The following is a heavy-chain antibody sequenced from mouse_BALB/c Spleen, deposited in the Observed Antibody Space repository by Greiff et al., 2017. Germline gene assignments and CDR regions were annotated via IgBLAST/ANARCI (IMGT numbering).Heavy chain of an antibody. CDR2: IDPSDSYT. CDR1: GYSFTSYW. J-gene: IGHJ4*01. D-gene: IGHD1-1*01. Sequence: QVQLQQPGPELVKPGASVKLSCKASGYSFTSYWMHWVKQRPGKGLEWIGVIDPSDSYTNYNQKFKGKATLTVDKSSSTAYMQLSSLTSEDSAVYYCATLDYDSGKDYWGQGTTLTVSS. CDR3: ATLDYDSGKDY. V-gene: IGHV1-69*02.